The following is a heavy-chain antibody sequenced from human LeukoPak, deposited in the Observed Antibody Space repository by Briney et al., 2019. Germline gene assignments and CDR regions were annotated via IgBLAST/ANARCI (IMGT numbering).Heavy chain of an antibody. CDR3: AKVSVQPGYSSGWSINWFDP. J-gene: IGHJ5*02. Sequence: PGGSLRLSCAASGFTFSSYALSWVRQAPGKGLEWVPAISGSGGSTDYADSVKGRFTISRDNSKNTLYLQMNSLRAEDTAVYYCAKVSVQPGYSSGWSINWFDPWGQGTLVTVSS. D-gene: IGHD6-19*01. CDR1: GFTFSSYA. V-gene: IGHV3-23*01. CDR2: ISGSGGST.